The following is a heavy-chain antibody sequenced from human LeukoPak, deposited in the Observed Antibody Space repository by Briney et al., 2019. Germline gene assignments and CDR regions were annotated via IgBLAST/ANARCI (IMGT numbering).Heavy chain of an antibody. D-gene: IGHD3-10*01. V-gene: IGHV4-34*01. CDR2: INHSGST. Sequence: SETLSLTCAVYGGSFSGYYWSWIRQPPGKGLEWIGEINHSGSTNYNPSLKSRVTISVDTSKNQFSLKLSSVTAADTAVYYCARGSRYYYGSGSYFRAEYSQHWGQGTLVTVSS. CDR3: ARGSRYYYGSGSYFRAEYSQH. CDR1: GGSFSGYY. J-gene: IGHJ1*01.